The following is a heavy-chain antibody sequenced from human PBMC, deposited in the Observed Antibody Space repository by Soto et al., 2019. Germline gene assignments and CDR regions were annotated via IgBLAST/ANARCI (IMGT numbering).Heavy chain of an antibody. Sequence: GASVKVSCKASGYTFTSYGTIWVRQAPGQGLEWMGWISAYNGNTNYAQKLQGRVTMTTDTSTSTAYMELRSLRSDDTAVYYCARDLAPYDFWSGYYPETPKKNSKYNWFDPWGQGTLVTVSS. J-gene: IGHJ5*02. CDR2: ISAYNGNT. V-gene: IGHV1-18*01. CDR3: ARDLAPYDFWSGYYPETPKKNSKYNWFDP. D-gene: IGHD3-3*01. CDR1: GYTFTSYG.